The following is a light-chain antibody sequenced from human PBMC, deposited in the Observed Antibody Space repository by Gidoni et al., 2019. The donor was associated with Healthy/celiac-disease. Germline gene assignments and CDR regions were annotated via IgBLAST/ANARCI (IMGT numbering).Light chain of an antibody. Sequence: DIHMSQSPSSLSASVGDRVTITCLASQSISRYLNWYKQKPGKAPKLLIYAAYSLKSGVTSRFSDSGSETDFTLTISSLQPEDFATYYCQQSYSTPFTFGHGTKVDIK. CDR3: QQSYSTPFT. V-gene: IGKV1-39*01. CDR1: QSISRY. CDR2: AAY. J-gene: IGKJ3*01.